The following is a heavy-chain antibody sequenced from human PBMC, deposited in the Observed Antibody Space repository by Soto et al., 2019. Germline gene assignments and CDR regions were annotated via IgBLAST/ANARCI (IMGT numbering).Heavy chain of an antibody. V-gene: IGHV3-23*01. D-gene: IGHD5-18*01. Sequence: RRLSCAASGFTFSSYAMSWVRQAPGKGLEWVSAISGSGGSTYYADSVKGRFTISRDNSKNTLYLQMNSLRAEDTAVYYCAKGGGYSYGYEKDYGMDVWGQGTTVTVSS. CDR3: AKGGGYSYGYEKDYGMDV. CDR1: GFTFSSYA. CDR2: ISGSGGST. J-gene: IGHJ6*02.